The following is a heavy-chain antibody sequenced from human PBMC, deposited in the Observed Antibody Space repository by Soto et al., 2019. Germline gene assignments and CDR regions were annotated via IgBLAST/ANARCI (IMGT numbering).Heavy chain of an antibody. Sequence: PGGSLRLSCTASGFTFGDYAMSWVRQAPGKGLEWVGFIRSKAYGGTTEYAASVKGRFTISRDDSKSIAYLQMNSLKTEDTAVYYCTRGDSSGYYYKYFQHWGQGTLVTVS. CDR1: GFTFGDYA. CDR2: IRSKAYGGTT. J-gene: IGHJ1*01. CDR3: TRGDSSGYYYKYFQH. D-gene: IGHD3-22*01. V-gene: IGHV3-49*04.